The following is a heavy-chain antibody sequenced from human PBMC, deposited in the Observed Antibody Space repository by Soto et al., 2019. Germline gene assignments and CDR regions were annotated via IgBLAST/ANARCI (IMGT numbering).Heavy chain of an antibody. CDR1: GYTFTTYG. D-gene: IGHD2-15*01. CDR2: ISAYNGNT. Sequence: QVQLVQSGAEVKKPGASVKVSCKASGYTFTTYGISWVRQAPGQGLEWMGWISAYNGNTNYAQRLQGRVTMTTDTSTSTAYMEVRSLTSDDTAVYYCARERVVGVVVIPATYYYMDVWGKGTTVTVSS. CDR3: ARERVVGVVVIPATYYYMDV. J-gene: IGHJ6*03. V-gene: IGHV1-18*01.